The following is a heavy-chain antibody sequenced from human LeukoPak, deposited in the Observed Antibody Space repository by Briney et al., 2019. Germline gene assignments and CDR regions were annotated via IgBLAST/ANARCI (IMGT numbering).Heavy chain of an antibody. CDR1: GFTFTNYA. V-gene: IGHV3-23*01. CDR2: ISGSGGST. D-gene: IGHD3-3*01. CDR3: AREGPSYYDFWSGYSPYGMDV. Sequence: GGSLRLSCAASGFTFTNYAMTWVRQAPGKGLEWVSVISGSGGSTYYADSVKGRFTISRDNSKNTLYLQMNSLRAEDTAVYYCAREGPSYYDFWSGYSPYGMDVWGQGTTVTVSS. J-gene: IGHJ6*02.